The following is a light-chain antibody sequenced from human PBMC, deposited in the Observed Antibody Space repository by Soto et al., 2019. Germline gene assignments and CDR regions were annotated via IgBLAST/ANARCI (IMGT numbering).Light chain of an antibody. CDR2: DAS. J-gene: IGKJ5*01. Sequence: DIQMTQSPSTLYASVGYRVSITCRASHRVDRYLAWYQQKPGKAPQLLIYDASRLESGVPSRFSGSGSGTGFTLTISSLQPEDFATYYCQKSYSTPINFGQGTRLEIK. CDR3: QKSYSTPIN. V-gene: IGKV1-39*01. CDR1: HRVDRY.